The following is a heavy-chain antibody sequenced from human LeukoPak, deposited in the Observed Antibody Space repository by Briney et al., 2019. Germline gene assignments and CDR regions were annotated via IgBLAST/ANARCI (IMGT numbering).Heavy chain of an antibody. CDR2: IYYSGST. J-gene: IGHJ4*02. Sequence: PSETLSLTCTVSGGSISSSSYYWGWIRQPPGKGLEWIGSIYYSGSTYYNPSLKSRVTISVDKSKNQFSLKLSSVTAADTAVYYCASAGGGTEFYYFDYWGQGTLVTVSS. CDR1: GGSISSSSYY. CDR3: ASAGGGTEFYYFDY. D-gene: IGHD3-16*01. V-gene: IGHV4-39*07.